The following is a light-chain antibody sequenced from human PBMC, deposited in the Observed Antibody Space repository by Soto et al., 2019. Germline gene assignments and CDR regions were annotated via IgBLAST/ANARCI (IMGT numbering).Light chain of an antibody. CDR2: EVT. Sequence: QSAMSQPASVSGSPGQTITISCTGTSTDVGGYNAVSWYQHHPGNAPKLIIYEVTHRPSGVSDRFSASKSGNTASLTISGLQAEDEADYYCDSFRVSHLYVFGTGTKVTVL. CDR1: STDVGGYNA. J-gene: IGLJ1*01. V-gene: IGLV2-14*01. CDR3: DSFRVSHLYV.